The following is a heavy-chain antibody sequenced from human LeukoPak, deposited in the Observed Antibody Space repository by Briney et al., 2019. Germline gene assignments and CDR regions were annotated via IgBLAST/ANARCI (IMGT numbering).Heavy chain of an antibody. V-gene: IGHV1-69*05. CDR3: AIPTYYDFWSGTHYFDY. D-gene: IGHD3-3*01. J-gene: IGHJ4*02. CDR1: GYTFTSYG. CDR2: IIPIFGTA. Sequence: SVKVSCKASGYTFTSYGISWVRQAPGQGLEWMGGIIPIFGTANYAQKFQGRVTITTDESTSTAYMELSSLRSEDTAVYYCAIPTYYDFWSGTHYFDYWGQGTLVTVSS.